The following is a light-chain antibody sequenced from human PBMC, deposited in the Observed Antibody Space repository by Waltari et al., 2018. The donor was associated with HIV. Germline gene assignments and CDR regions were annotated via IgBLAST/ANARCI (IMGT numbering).Light chain of an antibody. CDR2: EVS. CDR3: SSYTSRNTPHVL. Sequence: QSALTQPASVSGSPGQSITISCTGTSSDVGGQKYVSWYQQHPGKAPKLMLYEVSYRPSGISNRFSGSKSGNTASLNISGLQAEDEADYYCSSYTSRNTPHVLLGGGTKLTVL. J-gene: IGLJ2*01. V-gene: IGLV2-14*01. CDR1: SSDVGGQKY.